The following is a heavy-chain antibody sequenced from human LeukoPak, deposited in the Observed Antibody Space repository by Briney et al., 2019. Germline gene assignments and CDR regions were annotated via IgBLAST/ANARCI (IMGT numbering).Heavy chain of an antibody. CDR1: GFTVSNNY. V-gene: IGHV3-11*01. CDR3: ARADYDAFDI. D-gene: IGHD4-11*01. CDR2: ISSSGTTI. Sequence: PGGSLRLSCAASGFTVSNNYMSCIRQAPGKGLEWVSYISSSGTTIYYADSVKGRFTISRDNAKNSLYLQMNSLRAEDTAVYYCARADYDAFDIWGQGTMVTVSS. J-gene: IGHJ3*02.